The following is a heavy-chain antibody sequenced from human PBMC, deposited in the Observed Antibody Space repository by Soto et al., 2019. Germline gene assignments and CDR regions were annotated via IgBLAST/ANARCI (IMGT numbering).Heavy chain of an antibody. CDR2: IYWDADK. V-gene: IGHV2-5*02. Sequence: QITLRESGPTLVKPTRTLTLTCTFSGFSLNTPGVSVTWIRQPPGKALEWVAIIYWDADKRYSPSLENRLPITRGTSNNQVVLTVTNVDPVDTATYYCGHSSLVVAPSAWDYWGQGALVIVSS. J-gene: IGHJ4*02. CDR1: GFSLNTPGVS. D-gene: IGHD2-21*01. CDR3: GHSSLVVAPSAWDY.